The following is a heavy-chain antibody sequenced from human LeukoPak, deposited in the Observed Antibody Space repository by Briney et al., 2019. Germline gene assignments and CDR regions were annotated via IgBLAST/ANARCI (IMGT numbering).Heavy chain of an antibody. J-gene: IGHJ3*02. CDR2: ISSGGGTT. CDR3: AKDPSSGFADGDAFDI. Sequence: GGSVTLSCAASGFIFSFYDMSWVRQAPGRGLEGVSGISSGGGTTYYEDSVKGRFTISRYNSKTTLYLLMNSLRAEDTAVYFCAKDPSSGFADGDAFDIWGQGAMVTVSS. D-gene: IGHD3-10*01. CDR1: GFIFSFYD. V-gene: IGHV3-23*01.